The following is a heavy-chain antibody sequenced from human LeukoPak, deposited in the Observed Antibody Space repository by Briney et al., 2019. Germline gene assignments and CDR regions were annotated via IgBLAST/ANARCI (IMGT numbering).Heavy chain of an antibody. Sequence: PGGSRGLSWAGSGFTFSSNNRNGAGRPQARGWGGGAVKCNDGNKNYYADSVEGRFTISRDNSKNTLYLQMNSLRDEDTAVYYCAKDYRLRQHLETAFDSWGQGTQVTVSS. CDR3: AKDYRLRQHLETAFDS. CDR1: GFTFSSNN. D-gene: IGHD6-13*01. V-gene: IGHV3-33*06. CDR2: KCNDGNKN. J-gene: IGHJ4*02.